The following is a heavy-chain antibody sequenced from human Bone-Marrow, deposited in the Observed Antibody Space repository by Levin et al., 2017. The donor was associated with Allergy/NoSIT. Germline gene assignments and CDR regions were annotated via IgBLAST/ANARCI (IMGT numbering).Heavy chain of an antibody. CDR2: ISGSGTAT. V-gene: IGHV3-23*01. J-gene: IGHJ4*02. CDR1: FFTFSLSS. D-gene: IGHD2-15*01. Sequence: SLNLSFSSSFFTFSLSSLHWVRQAPGRGPEWVSGISGSGTATDYADSVKGRFTISLSTSKNIVYMEMNSLRVDDTALYYCARSKMKCSGGSCYSGFDSWGQGTQVTVSS. CDR3: ARSKMKCSGGSCYSGFDS.